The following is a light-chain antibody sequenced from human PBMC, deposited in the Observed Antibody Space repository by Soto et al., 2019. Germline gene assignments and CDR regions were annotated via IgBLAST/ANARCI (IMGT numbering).Light chain of an antibody. CDR2: AAS. CDR1: QSISSY. J-gene: IGKJ4*01. V-gene: IGKV1-39*01. CDR3: QQSYSTLT. Sequence: DIQMTQSPSSLSASVGDRVTITCRASQSISSYLNWYQQKPGKAPKLLIYAASSLQSRVRSRFSGSGSGTDFTLTISSLQPEDFATYYCQQSYSTLTFGGGTKVEIK.